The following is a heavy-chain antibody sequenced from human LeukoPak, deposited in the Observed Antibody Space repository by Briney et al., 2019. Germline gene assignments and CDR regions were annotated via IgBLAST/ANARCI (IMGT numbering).Heavy chain of an antibody. CDR1: GYSFTSYW. J-gene: IGHJ6*03. Sequence: GAALKLSCKGSGYSFTSYWIGWVRQVPGKGLEWMGIIYPGDSDTRYSPSFQGQVTISADKSISTAYLQWSSLKASDTAMYYCARQENYYYMDVWGKGTTVTVSS. V-gene: IGHV5-51*01. CDR3: ARQENYYYMDV. CDR2: IYPGDSDT.